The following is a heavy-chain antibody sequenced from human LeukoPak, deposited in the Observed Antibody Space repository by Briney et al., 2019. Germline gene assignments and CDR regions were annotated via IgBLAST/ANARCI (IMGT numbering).Heavy chain of an antibody. CDR3: ARQSMSIAAPFDY. CDR2: IYYSGTT. D-gene: IGHD6-6*01. J-gene: IGHJ4*02. Sequence: SETLSLTCTVSGDSISSYYWSWIRQPPGKGLEWIGTIYYSGTTYYNPSLKSRVTISVDTSKNQFSLNLISVTAADTAVYYCARQSMSIAAPFDYWGQGTLVTVSS. CDR1: GDSISSYY. V-gene: IGHV4-39*01.